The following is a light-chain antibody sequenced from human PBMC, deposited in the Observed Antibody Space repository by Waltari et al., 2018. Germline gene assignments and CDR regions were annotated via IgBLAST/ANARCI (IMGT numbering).Light chain of an antibody. CDR2: WAS. CDR3: QSRA. J-gene: IGKJ1*01. Sequence: DIVMTQSPDSLAVSLGGRATINCKSSQSVLYSSDNKNYLAWYQQKPGQPPKLLIHWASMRESGVPDRFSGSGSGTDFTLTISSLQAEDVAVYYCQSRAFGQGTKVEIK. CDR1: QSVLYSSDNKNY. V-gene: IGKV4-1*01.